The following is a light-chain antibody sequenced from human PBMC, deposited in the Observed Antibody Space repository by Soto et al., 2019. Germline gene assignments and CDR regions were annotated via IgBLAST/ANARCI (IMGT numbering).Light chain of an antibody. Sequence: EIVMTQSPATLSVSPGERATLSCRASRNINRELAWYKQKPGQAPKLLISGASTRATGIAARFSGSGSGTEFTLTISSLQSEDFVVYYCQQYYDYPPLIFGGGTKVEIK. V-gene: IGKV3-15*01. CDR1: RNINRE. CDR2: GAS. J-gene: IGKJ4*01. CDR3: QQYYDYPPLI.